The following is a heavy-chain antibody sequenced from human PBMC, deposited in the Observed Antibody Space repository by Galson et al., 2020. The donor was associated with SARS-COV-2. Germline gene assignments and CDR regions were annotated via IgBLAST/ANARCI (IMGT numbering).Heavy chain of an antibody. V-gene: IGHV3-21*01. J-gene: IGHJ3*02. Sequence: GGSLRLSCAASGFTFSSYSMNWVRQAPGKGLEWVSSISSSSSYIYYADSVKGRFTISIDNAKNSLYLQMNSLRAEDTAVYYCARVGYNGRPVMVRGVDDAFDIWGQGTMVTVSS. D-gene: IGHD3-10*01. CDR1: GFTFSSYS. CDR2: ISSSSSYI. CDR3: ARVGYNGRPVMVRGVDDAFDI.